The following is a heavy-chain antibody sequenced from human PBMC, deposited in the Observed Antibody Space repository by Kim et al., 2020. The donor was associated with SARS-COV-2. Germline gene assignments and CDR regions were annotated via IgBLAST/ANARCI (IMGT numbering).Heavy chain of an antibody. D-gene: IGHD6-19*01. CDR3: AKTYSSGWYNDY. J-gene: IGHJ4*02. V-gene: IGHV3-23*01. Sequence: YYADSVKGRFTISRDNSKNTLYLQMNSLRAEDTAVYYCAKTYSSGWYNDYWGQGTLVTVSS.